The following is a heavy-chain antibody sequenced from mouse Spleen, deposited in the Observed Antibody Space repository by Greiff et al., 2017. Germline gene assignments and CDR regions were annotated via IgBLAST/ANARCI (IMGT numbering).Heavy chain of an antibody. Sequence: QVQLKQSGPELVKPGASVKISCKASGYAFSSSWMNWVKQRPGKGLEWIGRIYPGDGDTNYNGKFKGKATLTADKSSSTAYMQLSSLTSEDSAVYFCARGGGSGYVPFAYWGQGTLVTVSA. CDR3: ARGGGSGYVPFAY. D-gene: IGHD3-1*01. CDR1: GYAFSSSW. J-gene: IGHJ3*01. V-gene: IGHV1-82*01. CDR2: IYPGDGDT.